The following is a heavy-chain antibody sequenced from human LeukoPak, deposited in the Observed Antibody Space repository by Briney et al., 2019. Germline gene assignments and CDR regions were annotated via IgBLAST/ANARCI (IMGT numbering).Heavy chain of an antibody. J-gene: IGHJ4*02. CDR3: VALGDRIY. Sequence: GGSLRLSCAATGFTFSSYDMHWVRQATGKGLEWVSAISAAGDTYYLDSVKGRFTISRENAKNSLYLQMNSLRAGDTAVYYCVALGDRIYWGQGTLVTVSS. D-gene: IGHD2-21*02. V-gene: IGHV3-13*01. CDR1: GFTFSSYD. CDR2: ISAAGDT.